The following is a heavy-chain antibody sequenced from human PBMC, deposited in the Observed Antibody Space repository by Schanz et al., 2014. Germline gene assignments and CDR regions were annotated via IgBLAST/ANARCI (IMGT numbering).Heavy chain of an antibody. Sequence: EVRLVESGGGLVKPGGSLRLSCAASGFSFSTYGMTWVRQAPGKGLEWVSSISSSSMYIYQADSMRGRFTISIDNAKNSLYLQVNNLSAEDTAVYYCVRDKKGFVAVAGRAPFDYWGQGTLVTVSS. CDR3: VRDKKGFVAVAGRAPFDY. J-gene: IGHJ4*02. CDR1: GFSFSTYG. V-gene: IGHV3-21*01. D-gene: IGHD6-19*01. CDR2: ISSSSMYI.